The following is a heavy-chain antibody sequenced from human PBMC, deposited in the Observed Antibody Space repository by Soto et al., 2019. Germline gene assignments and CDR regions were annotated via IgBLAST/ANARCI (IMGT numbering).Heavy chain of an antibody. CDR2: ISGSGDDT. D-gene: IGHD6-19*01. Sequence: EVQLLESGGGLVQPGGSLRLSCAASGFTFSNYAMSWLRQAPGKGLEWVSAISGSGDDTHYADSVEGRFTFSRDNSKNTLYLQMSSLRAEDTALYYCAKQVTGWYNDAFDIWGQGTIVTVSS. CDR1: GFTFSNYA. CDR3: AKQVTGWYNDAFDI. J-gene: IGHJ3*02. V-gene: IGHV3-23*01.